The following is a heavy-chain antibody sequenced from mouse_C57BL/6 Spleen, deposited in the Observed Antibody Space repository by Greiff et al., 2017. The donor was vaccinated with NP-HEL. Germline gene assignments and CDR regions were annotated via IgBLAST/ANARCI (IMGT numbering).Heavy chain of an antibody. CDR1: GFTFSDYG. Sequence: EVQLVESGGGLVKPGGSLKLSCAASGFTFSDYGMHWVRQAPEKGLEWVAYISSGSSTIYYADTVKGRFPISRDNAKNTLFLQMTSLRSEDTAMYYCARPYYYAMDYWGQGTSVTVSS. CDR2: ISSGSSTI. J-gene: IGHJ4*01. V-gene: IGHV5-17*01. CDR3: ARPYYYAMDY.